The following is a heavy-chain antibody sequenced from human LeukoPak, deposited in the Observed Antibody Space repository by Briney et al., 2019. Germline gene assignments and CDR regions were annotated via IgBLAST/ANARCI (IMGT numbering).Heavy chain of an antibody. CDR2: IYSAST. Sequence: PSETLSLTCSVSDGGITGYYWGWIRQPPGMGLEWIGHIYSASTNYNPSLKSRVTISVDTSKNQFSLRLNSVTAADTAVYYCARGYSTSWTYYLDHWGQGALVTASS. J-gene: IGHJ4*02. D-gene: IGHD6-13*01. CDR1: DGGITGYY. V-gene: IGHV4-59*01. CDR3: ARGYSTSWTYYLDH.